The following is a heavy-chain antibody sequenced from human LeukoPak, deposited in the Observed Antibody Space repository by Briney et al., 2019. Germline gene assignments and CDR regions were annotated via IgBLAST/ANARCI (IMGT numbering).Heavy chain of an antibody. D-gene: IGHD6-13*01. CDR3: ARWHSSSCDY. J-gene: IGHJ4*02. CDR2: INHSGST. CDR1: GGSFSGYY. Sequence: SETLSLTCAVYGGSFSGYYWSWIRQPPGKGLEWIGEINHSGSTNYNPSLKSRVTISVDTSKNQFSLKLSSVTAADTAVYYCARWHSSSCDYWGQGTLVTVSS. V-gene: IGHV4-34*01.